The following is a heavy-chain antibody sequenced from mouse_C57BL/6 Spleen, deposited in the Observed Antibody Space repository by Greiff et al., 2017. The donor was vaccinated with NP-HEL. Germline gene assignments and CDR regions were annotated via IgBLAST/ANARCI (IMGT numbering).Heavy chain of an antibody. D-gene: IGHD2-4*01. CDR1: GYTFTSYW. CDR2: IDPSDSYT. CDR3: ARSIYYDYSWFAY. V-gene: IGHV1-69*01. J-gene: IGHJ3*01. Sequence: VQLQQPGAELVMPGASVKLSCKASGYTFTSYWMHWVKQRPGQGLEWIGEIDPSDSYTNYNQKFKGKSTLTVDKSSSTAYMQLSSLTSEDSAVYYCARSIYYDYSWFAYWGQGTLVTVSA.